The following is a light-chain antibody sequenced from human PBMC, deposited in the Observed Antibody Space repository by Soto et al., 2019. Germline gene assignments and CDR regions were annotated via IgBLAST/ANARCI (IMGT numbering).Light chain of an antibody. Sequence: QSVLTQPASVSGSPGQSITISCTGTSSDVGDYIYVSWYQHHPGKAPKLMIYDVTNRPSGVSNRFSGSKSGNTASLTISGLQAEDEADYYCSSYTTSRSYVFGTGTKVTVL. CDR3: SSYTTSRSYV. CDR2: DVT. CDR1: SSDVGDYIY. V-gene: IGLV2-14*03. J-gene: IGLJ1*01.